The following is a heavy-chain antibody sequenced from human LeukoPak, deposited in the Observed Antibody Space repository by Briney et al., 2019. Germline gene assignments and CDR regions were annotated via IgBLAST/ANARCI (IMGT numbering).Heavy chain of an antibody. CDR2: INTGGFTI. D-gene: IGHD3-10*01. Sequence: GGSLRLSCAASGFTFSSFGMNWVRQAPGKGLEWVSYINTGGFTIYYADSVKGRFTISRDNAKNSLYLQMNSLRAEDTAVYYCARGASGIGGIRFDPWGQGTLVTVSS. CDR1: GFTFSSFG. V-gene: IGHV3-48*04. J-gene: IGHJ5*02. CDR3: ARGASGIGGIRFDP.